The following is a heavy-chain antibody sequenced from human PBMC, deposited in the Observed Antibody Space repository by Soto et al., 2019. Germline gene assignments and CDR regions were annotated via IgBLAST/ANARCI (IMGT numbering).Heavy chain of an antibody. J-gene: IGHJ4*02. CDR1: GISFSNYW. Sequence: EVHLVESGGGLVQPGGSLRLSCAASGISFSNYWMTWVRQAPGKGLEWVANVKQDGSGKYYVDSVTGRFTISRDNAKNSLYLQMNSLRVEDTALYYCATAGVGITTGDFHFWGQGTLVTVSS. CDR2: VKQDGSGK. CDR3: ATAGVGITTGDFHF. D-gene: IGHD1-26*01. V-gene: IGHV3-7*01.